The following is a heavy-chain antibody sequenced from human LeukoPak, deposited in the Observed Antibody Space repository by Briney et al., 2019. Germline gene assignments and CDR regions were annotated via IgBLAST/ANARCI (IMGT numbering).Heavy chain of an antibody. Sequence: SETLSLTCTVSGGSINNNNYYWGWIRQPPGKGLEWIGSIYYSGSTYYNPSLKSRVTISVDTSKNQFSLKLSSVTAADTAVYFCARVHGDYPYYFDSWNQGTLVTVSS. CDR3: ARVHGDYPYYFDS. CDR1: GGSINNNNYY. CDR2: IYYSGST. V-gene: IGHV4-39*01. D-gene: IGHD4-17*01. J-gene: IGHJ4*02.